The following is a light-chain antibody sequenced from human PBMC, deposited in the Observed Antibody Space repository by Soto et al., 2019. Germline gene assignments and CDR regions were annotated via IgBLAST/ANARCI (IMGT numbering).Light chain of an antibody. CDR2: LNSDGSH. Sequence: QPVLTQSPSASASLGASVKLTCTLGSGHSSYAIAWHQQQPEKGPRYLMKLNSDGSHSKGDGIPDRFSGSSSGAERYLTISSLQSEDEADYYCQTWGTGILVFGGGTKLTVL. CDR3: QTWGTGILV. J-gene: IGLJ2*01. V-gene: IGLV4-69*01. CDR1: SGHSSYA.